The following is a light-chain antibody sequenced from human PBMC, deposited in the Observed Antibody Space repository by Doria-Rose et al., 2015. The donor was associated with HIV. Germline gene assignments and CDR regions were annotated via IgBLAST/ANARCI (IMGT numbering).Light chain of an antibody. CDR3: YSYAGSNSEV. CDR2: EVS. V-gene: IGLV2-8*01. J-gene: IGLJ1*01. CDR1: SSDVGGYNY. Sequence: SASGSAVQSVSVSCAGTSSDVGGYNYVSWYQQHPGKAPKLMIYEVSKRPSGVPDRFSGSKSGNTASLTVSGLQAEDEADYYCYSYAGSNSEVFGAGTKVTVL.